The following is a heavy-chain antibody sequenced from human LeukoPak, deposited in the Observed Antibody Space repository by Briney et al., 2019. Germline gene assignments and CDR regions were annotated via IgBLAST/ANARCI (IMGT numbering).Heavy chain of an antibody. D-gene: IGHD5-18*01. CDR3: ARVDTAADLDY. CDR1: GYTFTSYG. J-gene: IGHJ4*02. V-gene: IGHV1-18*01. Sequence: ASVKVSCKASGYTFTSYGISWVRQAPGQGLEWMGWISTYNGNTSYAQKLQGRVTMTTDTSTSTAYMELRSLRSDDTAVYYCARVDTAADLDYWGQGTLVTVSS. CDR2: ISTYNGNT.